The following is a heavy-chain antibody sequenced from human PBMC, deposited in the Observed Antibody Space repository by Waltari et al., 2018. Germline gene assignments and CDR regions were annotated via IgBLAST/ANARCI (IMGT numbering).Heavy chain of an antibody. D-gene: IGHD2-15*01. CDR1: GFTFSSYG. J-gene: IGHJ4*02. CDR2: ISYDGSNK. V-gene: IGHV3-30*18. Sequence: QVQLVESGGGVVQPGRSLRLSCAASGFTFSSYGMHWVRQAPGKGLEWVAVISYDGSNKYYADSVKGRFTISRDNSKNTLYLQMNSLRAEDTAVYYGAKDLHCSGGSCYSSWGQGTLVTVSS. CDR3: AKDLHCSGGSCYSS.